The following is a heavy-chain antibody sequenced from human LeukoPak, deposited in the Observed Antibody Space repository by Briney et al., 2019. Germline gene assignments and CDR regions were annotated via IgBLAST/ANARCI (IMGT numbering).Heavy chain of an antibody. D-gene: IGHD5-18*01. V-gene: IGHV1-69*06. CDR3: AARAANVDTAMGPLSY. CDR2: IIPIFGTA. J-gene: IGHJ4*02. Sequence: EASVKVSCKTSGGTFSSYAISWVRQAPGQGLEWMGGIIPIFGTANYAQKFQGRVTITADKSTSTAYMELSSLRSEDTAVYYCAARAANVDTAMGPLSYWGQGTLVTVSS. CDR1: GGTFSSYA.